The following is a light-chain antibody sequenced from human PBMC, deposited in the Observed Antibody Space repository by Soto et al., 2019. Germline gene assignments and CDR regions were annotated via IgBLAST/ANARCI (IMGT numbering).Light chain of an antibody. CDR2: GAS. V-gene: IGKV3-15*01. Sequence: EIVMTQSPATLSVSPGERATLSCRASQSVSSNLAWYQQKPGQAPRVLINGASTRAAGIPVRFRGSGSGTEFTITISSLQSEDFAVYYCQQYKTWPRTFGQWTKVEIK. CDR1: QSVSSN. CDR3: QQYKTWPRT. J-gene: IGKJ1*01.